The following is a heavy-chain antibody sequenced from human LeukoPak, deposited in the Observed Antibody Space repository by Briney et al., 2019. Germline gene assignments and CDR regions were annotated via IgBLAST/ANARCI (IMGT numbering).Heavy chain of an antibody. CDR2: INPSGGST. D-gene: IGHD1-26*01. CDR1: GYTFTSYY. CDR3: ARDKVRWELPFVYAFDI. J-gene: IGHJ3*02. V-gene: IGHV1-46*01. Sequence: ASAKVSCKASGYTFTSYYMHWVRQAPGQGLEWMGIINPSGGSTSYAQKFQGRVTMTRDTSTSTVYMELSSLRSEDTAVYYCARDKVRWELPFVYAFDIWGQGTMVTVSS.